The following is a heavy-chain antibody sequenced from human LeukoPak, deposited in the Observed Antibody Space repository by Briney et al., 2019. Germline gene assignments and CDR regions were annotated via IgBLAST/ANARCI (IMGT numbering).Heavy chain of an antibody. CDR1: GGSFSGYY. Sequence: SETLSLTCAVYGGSFSGYYWSWVRQPPGKGLEWIGEINHSGSTNYNPSLKSRVTISVDTSKNQFSLKLSSVTAADTAVYYCARGRVAYYYYYYMDVWGKGTTVTVSS. CDR2: INHSGST. CDR3: ARGRVAYYYYYYMDV. V-gene: IGHV4-34*01. J-gene: IGHJ6*03.